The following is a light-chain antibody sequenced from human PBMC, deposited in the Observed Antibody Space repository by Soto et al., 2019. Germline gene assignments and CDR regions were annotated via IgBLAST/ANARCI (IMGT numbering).Light chain of an antibody. CDR1: SSDVGGYNY. J-gene: IGLJ7*01. V-gene: IGLV2-14*01. CDR2: DVT. Sequence: QSALTQPASVSESPGQSITISCTGTSSDVGGYNYVSWFQQHPGKAPKLLIYDVTNRPSGVSNRFSGSKSGNTASLTISGLQAEDEANYYCSSYTSSSTAVFGGGTQLTVL. CDR3: SSYTSSSTAV.